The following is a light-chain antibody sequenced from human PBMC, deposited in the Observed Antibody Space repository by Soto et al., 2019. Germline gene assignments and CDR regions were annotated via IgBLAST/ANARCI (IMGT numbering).Light chain of an antibody. CDR2: EVT. CDR3: CSYEGGVL. CDR1: SSDIGSYDL. V-gene: IGLV2-23*02. Sequence: QSVLTQPDSVSGSPGQSITISCTGTSSDIGSYDLVSWYQQHPGKAPKLMIYEVTKRPSQVSNRFSGSKSGNTASLTISGLQAEDEADYYCCSYEGGVLFGGGTQLTVL. J-gene: IGLJ2*01.